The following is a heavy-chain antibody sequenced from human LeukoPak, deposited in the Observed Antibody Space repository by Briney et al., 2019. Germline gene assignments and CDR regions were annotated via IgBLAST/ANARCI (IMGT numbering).Heavy chain of an antibody. CDR2: ISGRDDST. J-gene: IGHJ4*02. CDR3: ARDGRPGIAVAGYDY. V-gene: IGHV3-23*01. Sequence: GGSLRLSCAASGFTFRNYSMSWVRQAPGKGLEWVSGISGRDDSTYFADSVKGRFFISRDTSKNTVHLQMNSLRAEDTAVYYCARDGRPGIAVAGYDYWGQGTLVTVSS. CDR1: GFTFRNYS. D-gene: IGHD6-19*01.